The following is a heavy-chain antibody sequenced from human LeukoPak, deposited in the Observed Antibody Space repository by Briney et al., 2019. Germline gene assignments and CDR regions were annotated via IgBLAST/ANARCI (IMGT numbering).Heavy chain of an antibody. CDR2: INPNSGGT. D-gene: IGHD3-22*01. Sequence: ASVKVSCKASGYTFTGYYMHWVRQAPGQGLEWMGWINPNSGGTNYAQKFQGRVTMTRDTSISTAYMELSRLRSDDTAVYYCARDLIGYYDSSGPSDYWGQGTLVTVSS. J-gene: IGHJ4*02. V-gene: IGHV1-2*02. CDR1: GYTFTGYY. CDR3: ARDLIGYYDSSGPSDY.